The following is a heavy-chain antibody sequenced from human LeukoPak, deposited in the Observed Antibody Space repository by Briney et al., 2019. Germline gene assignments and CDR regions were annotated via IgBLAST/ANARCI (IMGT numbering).Heavy chain of an antibody. CDR1: GFTFSSYG. Sequence: PGGSLRLSCAASGFTFSSYGMHWVRQAPGKGLEWVAVIWYDGSNKYYADSVKGRFTISRDNSKNTLYLQMNSLRAEDTAVYYCAKQLYGSGSYPIDYWGQGTLVTVSS. J-gene: IGHJ4*02. D-gene: IGHD3-10*01. V-gene: IGHV3-33*06. CDR2: IWYDGSNK. CDR3: AKQLYGSGSYPIDY.